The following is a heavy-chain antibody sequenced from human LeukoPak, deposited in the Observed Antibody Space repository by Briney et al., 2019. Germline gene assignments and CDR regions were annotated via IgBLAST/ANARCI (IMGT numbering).Heavy chain of an antibody. CDR3: AKDGCTSASCYFDF. J-gene: IGHJ4*02. Sequence: PGRSLRLSCAASGFTFSSYGMHWARQAPGKGLEWVAVISYDGSNKYYADSVKGRFTISRDNSKNTLYLQMNSLRAEDTAVYYCAKDGCTSASCYFDFWGQGTLVTVSS. CDR1: GFTFSSYG. V-gene: IGHV3-30*18. D-gene: IGHD2-2*01. CDR2: ISYDGSNK.